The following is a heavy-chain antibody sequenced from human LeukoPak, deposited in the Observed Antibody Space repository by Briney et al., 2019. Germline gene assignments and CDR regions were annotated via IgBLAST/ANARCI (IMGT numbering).Heavy chain of an antibody. CDR3: ARSPEVIGPSDY. CDR1: GYTFTSYY. D-gene: IGHD2/OR15-2a*01. J-gene: IGHJ4*02. CDR2: INPSGGST. V-gene: IGHV1-46*01. Sequence: GASVKVSCKASGYTFTSYYMHWVRQAPGQGLEWMGIINPSGGSTSYAQKFQGRVTMTRDMSTSTVYMELSSLRSEDTAVYYCARSPEVIGPSDYWGQGTLVTVSS.